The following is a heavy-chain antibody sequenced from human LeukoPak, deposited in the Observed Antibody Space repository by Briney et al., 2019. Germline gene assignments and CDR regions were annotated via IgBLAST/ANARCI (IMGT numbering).Heavy chain of an antibody. CDR1: GYSFSTYW. Sequence: GESLQISCKVSGYSFSTYWITWVRQLPGGALEWMGRIRPSDSEPNYSPSFQGHVTISADRSINTVYLQWSSLRASDTAIYFCARHYSSDHTLFDFWGQGALVTVSS. J-gene: IGHJ4*02. CDR2: IRPSDSEP. D-gene: IGHD2-15*01. V-gene: IGHV5-10-1*01. CDR3: ARHYSSDHTLFDF.